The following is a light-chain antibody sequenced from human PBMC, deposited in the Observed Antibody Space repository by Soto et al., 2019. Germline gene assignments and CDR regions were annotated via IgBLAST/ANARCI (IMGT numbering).Light chain of an antibody. CDR2: EVS. V-gene: IGLV2-8*01. CDR1: SRDVGGYNY. Sequence: QSALTQPPSASGPPGQSVTFSCTGPSRDVGGYNYFSWYQQHPGKAPKLMIYEVSKRPSGVPDRFSGSKSGNTASLTVSGLQAEDEADYYCSSYAGSNNWVFGGGTKLTVL. CDR3: SSYAGSNNWV. J-gene: IGLJ3*02.